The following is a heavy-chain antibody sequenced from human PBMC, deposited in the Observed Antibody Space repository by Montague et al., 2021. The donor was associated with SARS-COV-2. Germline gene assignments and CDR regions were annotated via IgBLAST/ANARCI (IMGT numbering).Heavy chain of an antibody. CDR2: TYYRSKWYN. Sequence: VSPGASLSSDSLSWHWIRQSPSRSLEWLASTYYRSKWYNDSAPSVSGRATVKPDTSRNQFSLHLDSVTPEDTALYFCARKMDSSFDVWGKGTMVIVSS. CDR1: GASLSSDSLS. CDR3: ARKMDSSFDV. V-gene: IGHV6-1*01. J-gene: IGHJ3*01. D-gene: IGHD2-2*03.